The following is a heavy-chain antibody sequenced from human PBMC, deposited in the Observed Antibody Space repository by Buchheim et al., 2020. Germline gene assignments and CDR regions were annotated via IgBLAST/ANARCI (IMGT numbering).Heavy chain of an antibody. CDR2: ISSSSSTI. CDR1: GFTFSSYS. D-gene: IGHD3-3*01. CDR3: ARDRSVRFLEWTSNYPQVDYYYYMDV. V-gene: IGHV3-48*02. Sequence: EVQLVESGGGLVQPGGPLRLSCAASGFTFSSYSMNWVRQAPGKGLEWVSYISSSSSTIYYADSVKGRFPISRDNAKHSLYLQMNSLRDEDTAVYYCARDRSVRFLEWTSNYPQVDYYYYMDVWGKGTT. J-gene: IGHJ6*03.